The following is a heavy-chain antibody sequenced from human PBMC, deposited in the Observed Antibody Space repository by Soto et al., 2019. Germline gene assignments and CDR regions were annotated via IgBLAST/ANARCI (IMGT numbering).Heavy chain of an antibody. CDR2: IIPIFGTA. Sequence: SVKVSCKASRVAFSKFIVTWVRQAPGLGLEWVGGIIPIFGTANYAQKFQGRVTMTRDTSISTGYMELSGLTSDDTAVYYCVRSYRPGGLVPTAPWGQGTSVTVSS. CDR3: VRSYRPGGLVPTAP. J-gene: IGHJ6*02. D-gene: IGHD1-1*01. V-gene: IGHV1-69*05. CDR1: RVAFSKFI.